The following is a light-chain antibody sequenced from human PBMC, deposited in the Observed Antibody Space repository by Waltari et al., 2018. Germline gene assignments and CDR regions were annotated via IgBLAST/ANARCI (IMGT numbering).Light chain of an antibody. Sequence: DIVMTQSPLSLPVTPGEPASISCRSSQSLLHSNGYYYLHWYLQKPGQSPQLLIHLGSNRASGVPDRFSGSGSGTDFTLKISRVEAEDVGVYYCMQALQTPLTLSGGTKVEIK. CDR1: QSLLHSNGYYY. CDR3: MQALQTPLT. J-gene: IGKJ4*01. CDR2: LGS. V-gene: IGKV2-28*01.